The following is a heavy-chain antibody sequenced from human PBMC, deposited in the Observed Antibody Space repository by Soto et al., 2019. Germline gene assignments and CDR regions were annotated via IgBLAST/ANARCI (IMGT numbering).Heavy chain of an antibody. CDR1: GFTFSSYA. J-gene: IGHJ3*02. CDR2: ISYDGSNK. Sequence: QVQLVESGGGVVQPGRSLRLSCAASGFTFSSYAMHWVRQAPGKGLDGVAVISYDGSNKYYADSVKGRFTISRDNSKNTLYLQMNSLRAEDTAVYYCAREGAYYYDSRGAFDIWGQGTMVTVSS. V-gene: IGHV3-30-3*01. CDR3: AREGAYYYDSRGAFDI. D-gene: IGHD3-22*01.